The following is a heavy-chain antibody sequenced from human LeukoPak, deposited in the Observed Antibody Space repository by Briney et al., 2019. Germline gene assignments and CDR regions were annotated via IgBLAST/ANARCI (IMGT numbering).Heavy chain of an antibody. CDR2: IYYSGST. D-gene: IGHD3-22*01. Sequence: PSETLSLTCTVSGGSISSGSYYWSWIRQPPGKGLEWIGYIYYSGSTNYNPSLKSRVTISVDTSKNQFSLKLSSVTAADTAVYYCARSTYYYDSSGYYSLPWDYWGQGTLVTVSS. CDR1: GGSISSGSYY. CDR3: ARSTYYYDSSGYYSLPWDY. V-gene: IGHV4-61*01. J-gene: IGHJ4*02.